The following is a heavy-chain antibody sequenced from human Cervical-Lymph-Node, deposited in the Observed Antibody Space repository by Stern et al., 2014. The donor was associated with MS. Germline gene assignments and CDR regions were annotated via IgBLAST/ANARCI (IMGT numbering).Heavy chain of an antibody. V-gene: IGHV3-30*04. D-gene: IGHD2-15*01. Sequence: QVQLVQSGGGVVQPGRSLRLSCAASGFMFSYYALHWVRQAPGKGLEWGAVISNDGRNKNYAESVKGRFTISRDNSKNTLYLQMNSLRPEDTAVYFCARPLGDCGGGTCYSDFDYWGQGTLVTVSS. CDR2: ISNDGRNK. CDR1: GFMFSYYA. J-gene: IGHJ4*02. CDR3: ARPLGDCGGGTCYSDFDY.